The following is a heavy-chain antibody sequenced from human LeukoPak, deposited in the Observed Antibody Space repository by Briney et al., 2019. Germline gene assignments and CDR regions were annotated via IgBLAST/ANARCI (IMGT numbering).Heavy chain of an antibody. CDR3: IRDQTPYY. V-gene: IGHV3-73*01. Sequence: GGSLRLSCAASGFTFSGSAMHWVRQASGKGLEWVGRIRSKANSYATAYAASVKGRFTISRDDSKGIAYLQMNSLKTEDTAVYYCIRDQTPYYWGQGTLVTVSS. CDR2: IRSKANSYAT. J-gene: IGHJ4*02. CDR1: GFTFSGSA.